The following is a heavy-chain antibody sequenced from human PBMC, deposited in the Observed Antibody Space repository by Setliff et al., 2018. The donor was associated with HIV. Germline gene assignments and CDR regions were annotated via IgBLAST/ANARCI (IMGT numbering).Heavy chain of an antibody. CDR2: IYHSGST. V-gene: IGHV4-4*02. CDR3: ARGGATINYNYYYMDV. D-gene: IGHD5-12*01. CDR1: GGSISSSNW. Sequence: SETLSLTCAVSGGSISSSNWWSWVRQPPGKGLEWIGTIYHSGSTYYNPSLKSRVTISVDTSKNKFSLKLSSVTAADTAVYYCARGGATINYNYYYMDVWGKGTTVTVSS. J-gene: IGHJ6*03.